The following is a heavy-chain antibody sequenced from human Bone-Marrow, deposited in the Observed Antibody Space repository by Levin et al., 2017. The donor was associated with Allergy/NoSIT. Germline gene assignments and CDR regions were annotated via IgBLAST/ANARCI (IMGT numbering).Heavy chain of an antibody. CDR3: ARGGITLWGSHMDV. Sequence: ASVKVSCKASGYTFTDYYIHWMRQAPGQGLEWMGWVHPNSGGKDYAQKYEARVTMTRDTSLRTAYMDLSSLTSDDTAVYYCARGGITLWGSHMDVWGQGTAVYVSS. CDR2: VHPNSGGK. CDR1: GYTFTDYY. J-gene: IGHJ6*02. D-gene: IGHD3-16*01. V-gene: IGHV1-2*02.